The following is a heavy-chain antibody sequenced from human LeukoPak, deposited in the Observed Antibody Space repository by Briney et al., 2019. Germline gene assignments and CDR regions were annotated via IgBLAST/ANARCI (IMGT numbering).Heavy chain of an antibody. Sequence: GGSLRLSCTASGFTFGDYAMSWVRQAPGKGLEWVGFIRSKAYGGATEYAASVKGRFTISRDDSKSIAYLQMNSLKTEDTAVYYCTRDGGFRPFDYWGQGTLVTVSS. CDR1: GFTFGDYA. D-gene: IGHD3-10*01. J-gene: IGHJ4*02. V-gene: IGHV3-49*04. CDR3: TRDGGFRPFDY. CDR2: IRSKAYGGAT.